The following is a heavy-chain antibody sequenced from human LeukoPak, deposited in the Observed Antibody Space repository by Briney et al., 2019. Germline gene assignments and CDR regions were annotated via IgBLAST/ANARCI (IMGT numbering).Heavy chain of an antibody. J-gene: IGHJ5*02. CDR2: IYHSGST. CDR1: GYSISSGYY. V-gene: IGHV4-38-2*01. CDR3: ASIDFWSGYPNWFDP. Sequence: PSGTLSLTCAVSGYSISSGYYWGWIRQPPGKGLEWIGSIYHSGSTYYNPSLKSRVTISVDTSKDQFSLKLSSVTAADTAVYYCASIDFWSGYPNWFDPWGQGTLVTVSS. D-gene: IGHD3-3*01.